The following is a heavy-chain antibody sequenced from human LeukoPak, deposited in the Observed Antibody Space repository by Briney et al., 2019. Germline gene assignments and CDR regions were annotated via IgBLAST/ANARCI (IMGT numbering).Heavy chain of an antibody. Sequence: SETLSLTCTVSGGSISSYYWSWIRQPPGKGLEWIGYIYYSGSTNYNPSLKSRVTISVDTSKNQFSLKLSSVTAADTAVYYCARAGGYYWDYIDYWGQGTLVTVSS. D-gene: IGHD3-22*01. V-gene: IGHV4-59*01. J-gene: IGHJ4*02. CDR1: GGSISSYY. CDR3: ARAGGYYWDYIDY. CDR2: IYYSGST.